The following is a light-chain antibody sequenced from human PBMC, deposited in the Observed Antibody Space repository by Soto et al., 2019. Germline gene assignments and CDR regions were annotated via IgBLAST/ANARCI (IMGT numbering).Light chain of an antibody. CDR2: DAS. Sequence: EIVLTQSPATLSLSPGERATLSCRASQSVSSYLAWYQQKPGQAPRLLIYDASNGATGIPARFSGSVSGTDFTLIISSLEPEDFAVYYCQQRSNWPSFGQGTRLEIK. V-gene: IGKV3-11*01. CDR3: QQRSNWPS. CDR1: QSVSSY. J-gene: IGKJ5*01.